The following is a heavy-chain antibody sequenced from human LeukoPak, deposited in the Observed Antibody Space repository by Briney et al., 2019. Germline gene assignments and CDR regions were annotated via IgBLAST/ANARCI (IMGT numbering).Heavy chain of an antibody. D-gene: IGHD6-19*01. CDR3: ARDPSGWYDAFDI. CDR2: IYSGGST. V-gene: IGHV3-66*01. Sequence: GGSLRLSCAASGFTVSSNYMSWVRQAPGKGLEWVSVIYSGGSTYYADSVKGRFTISSDNSKNTLYLQMNSLRAEDTAVYYCARDPSGWYDAFDIWGQGTMVTVSS. CDR1: GFTVSSNY. J-gene: IGHJ3*02.